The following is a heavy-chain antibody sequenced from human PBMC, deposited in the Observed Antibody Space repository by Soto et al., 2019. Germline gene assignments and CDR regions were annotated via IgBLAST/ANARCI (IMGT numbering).Heavy chain of an antibody. J-gene: IGHJ6*02. CDR2: FDPEDGET. CDR1: GYTLTELS. D-gene: IGHD2-2*01. V-gene: IGHV1-24*01. CDR3: ATQCISTSCSTHYYYYGMDV. Sequence: QVQLVQSGAEVKKPGASVKVSCKVSGYTLTELSMHWVRQAPGKGLEWMGGFDPEDGETIYAQKFQGRVTMTEDTSTDTAYMELSSLRSEDTAVYYCATQCISTSCSTHYYYYGMDVWGQGTTVTVSS.